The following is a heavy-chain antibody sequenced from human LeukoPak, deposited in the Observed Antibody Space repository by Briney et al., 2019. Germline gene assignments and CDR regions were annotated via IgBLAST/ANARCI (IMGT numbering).Heavy chain of an antibody. CDR1: GFTFSSYA. Sequence: PGGSLRLSCAASGFTFSSYAMHWVRQAPGKGLEWVAVISYDGSNKYYADSVKGRFTISRDNSKNTLYLQMNSLRSEDTAVYYCARSATVVTPFGYYYYYYMDVWGKGTTVTISS. CDR3: ARSATVVTPFGYYYYYYMDV. V-gene: IGHV3-30*04. D-gene: IGHD4-23*01. CDR2: ISYDGSNK. J-gene: IGHJ6*03.